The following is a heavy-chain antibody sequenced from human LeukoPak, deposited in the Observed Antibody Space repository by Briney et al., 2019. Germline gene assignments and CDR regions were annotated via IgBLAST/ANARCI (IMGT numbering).Heavy chain of an antibody. CDR1: GFTFSRYW. Sequence: GGSLRLSCAASGFTFSRYWMHWVRQAPGKGLVWVSRINSDGSTTTYADSVKGRFTISRDNASNTLYLQMNSLRAEDTAVYYCTRYCIGGSCAAVSYAMDVWGQGTTVTVSS. J-gene: IGHJ6*02. CDR3: TRYCIGGSCAAVSYAMDV. V-gene: IGHV3-74*01. CDR2: INSDGSTT. D-gene: IGHD2-15*01.